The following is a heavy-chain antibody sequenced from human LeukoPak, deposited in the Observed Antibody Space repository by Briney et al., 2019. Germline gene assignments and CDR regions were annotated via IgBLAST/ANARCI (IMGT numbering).Heavy chain of an antibody. V-gene: IGHV3-30*02. CDR3: ARGSLLMVYASYFDY. Sequence: PGGSLRLSCAASGFTFSNYGMHWVRQAPGKGLEWVTFIRYDGSNKYYADSLKGRFTISRDNAKNSLYLQMNSLRAEDTAVYYCARGSLLMVYASYFDYWGQGTLVTVSS. D-gene: IGHD2-8*01. J-gene: IGHJ4*02. CDR2: IRYDGSNK. CDR1: GFTFSNYG.